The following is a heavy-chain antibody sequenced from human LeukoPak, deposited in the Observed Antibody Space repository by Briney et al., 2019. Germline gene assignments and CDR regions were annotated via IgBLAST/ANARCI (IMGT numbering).Heavy chain of an antibody. D-gene: IGHD3-22*01. J-gene: IGHJ5*02. Sequence: SETLSLTCAVYGGSISSYYWSWIRQPPGKGLEWIGYIYYSGSTNYNPSLKSRVTISVDTSKNQFSLKLSSVTAADTAVYYCASLPDYYDSSGYNWFDPWGQGTLVTVSS. CDR3: ASLPDYYDSSGYNWFDP. CDR1: GGSISSYY. CDR2: IYYSGST. V-gene: IGHV4-59*08.